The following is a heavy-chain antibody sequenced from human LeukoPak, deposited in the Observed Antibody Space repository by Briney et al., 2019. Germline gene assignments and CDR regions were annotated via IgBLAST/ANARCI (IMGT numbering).Heavy chain of an antibody. CDR2: TYYRSTWYN. Sequence: SQTLSLTCAISGDSVSSSSVTWNWIRQSPSRGLEWLGRTYYRSTWYNDYAVSVRGRITVNPDASKNQFSLHLNSVTPEDTAVYYCARRLTQYDCFDPWGQGILVTVSS. J-gene: IGHJ5*02. D-gene: IGHD2-2*01. CDR3: ARRLTQYDCFDP. V-gene: IGHV6-1*01. CDR1: GDSVSSSSVT.